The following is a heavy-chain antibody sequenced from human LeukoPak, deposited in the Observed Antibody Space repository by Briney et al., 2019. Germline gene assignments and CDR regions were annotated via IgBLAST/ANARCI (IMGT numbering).Heavy chain of an antibody. J-gene: IGHJ4*02. CDR2: INPHSGNT. CDR3: ARTMVRGVYKPYYFDY. D-gene: IGHD3-10*01. CDR1: GYTCTGNY. Sequence: ASVKVSCKASGYTCTGNYVHWVRQAPGQGLEWMGWINPHSGNTGYAQKFQGRVTMTRNTSISTAYMELSSLRSEDTAVYYCARTMVRGVYKPYYFDYWGQGTLVTVSS. V-gene: IGHV1-8*02.